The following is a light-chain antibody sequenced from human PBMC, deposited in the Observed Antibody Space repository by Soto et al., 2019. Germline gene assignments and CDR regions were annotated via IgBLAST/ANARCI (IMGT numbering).Light chain of an antibody. CDR2: GAS. CDR1: QSVSSSY. CDR3: QQYGSSFT. Sequence: EIVLTQSPGTLSLSPGERATLSCRASQSVSSSYLAWSQQKPGQATRLLIYGASSRATGIPDRFSGSGSGTDFTLTISRLEPEDLAVYYCQQYGSSFTFGPGTKVDIK. J-gene: IGKJ3*01. V-gene: IGKV3-20*01.